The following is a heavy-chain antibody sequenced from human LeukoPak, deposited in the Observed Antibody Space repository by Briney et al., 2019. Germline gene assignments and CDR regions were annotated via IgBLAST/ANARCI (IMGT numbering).Heavy chain of an antibody. Sequence: KASETLSLTCAVHGGSFSGYYWSWSRQPPGKGLEWIGNIYYSGSTNYNPSLKSRVTISVDTSKNQFSLKLSSVTAADTAVYYCTRGSIAYYYMDVWGKGTTVTISS. CDR3: TRGSIAYYYMDV. J-gene: IGHJ6*03. D-gene: IGHD3-22*01. V-gene: IGHV4-59*01. CDR2: IYYSGST. CDR1: GGSFSGYY.